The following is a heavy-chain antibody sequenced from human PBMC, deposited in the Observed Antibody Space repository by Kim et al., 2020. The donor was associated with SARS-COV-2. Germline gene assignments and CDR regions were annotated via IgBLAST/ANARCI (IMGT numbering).Heavy chain of an antibody. J-gene: IGHJ6*02. CDR2: ISYDGSDK. CDR1: GFIFSNCA. CDR3: ASAHISGGYSHYGVDV. V-gene: IGHV3-30*04. D-gene: IGHD3-10*01. Sequence: GGSLRLSCAASGFIFSNCAMHWVRQAPGKGLEWLAVISYDGSDKQYADSVKGRITISRDNSKNTLYLQMNSLRAEDTAVYYCASAHISGGYSHYGVDVWGQGTTVTVSS.